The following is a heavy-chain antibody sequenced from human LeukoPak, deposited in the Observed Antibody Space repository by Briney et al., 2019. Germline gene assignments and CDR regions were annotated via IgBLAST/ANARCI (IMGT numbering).Heavy chain of an antibody. V-gene: IGHV3-11*04. J-gene: IGHJ4*02. CDR2: ISSTASTK. CDR3: AREPGLHVDY. CDR1: EFTFSDYY. Sequence: PGGSLRLSCAASEFTFSDYYMSWIRQAPGKGLAWVSYISSTASTKYYADSVKGRFTISRDNAKNSLYLQMNSLRAEDTGVYYCAREPGLHVDYWGQGTLVTVSS. D-gene: IGHD4-11*01.